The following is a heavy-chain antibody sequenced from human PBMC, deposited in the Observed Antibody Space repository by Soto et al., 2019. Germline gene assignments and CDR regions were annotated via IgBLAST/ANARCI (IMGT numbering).Heavy chain of an antibody. V-gene: IGHV4-4*08. CDR2: IPDTETT. Sequence: PSETLSLTCIVSGGSISGYFWCWIRQPPGKGLEWTGYIPDTETTNYNPSLTTRVTISLDTSTKPLSLRLASVTAADTVGYYCGRGTSNRGWKFDYWGQGILVTVSS. D-gene: IGHD6-19*01. J-gene: IGHJ4*02. CDR1: GGSISGYF. CDR3: GRGTSNRGWKFDY.